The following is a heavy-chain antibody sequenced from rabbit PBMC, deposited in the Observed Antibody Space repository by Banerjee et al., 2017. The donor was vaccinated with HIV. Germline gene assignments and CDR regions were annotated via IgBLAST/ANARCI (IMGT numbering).Heavy chain of an antibody. CDR2: IGTGAGGT. D-gene: IGHD7-1*01. Sequence: QEQLEESGGDLVKTEGSLTLTCTTSGLDFSSSYWKCWVRQAPGRGLEWIPCIGTGAGGTWYASWAKGRFTISKTSSTTVTLQMTSLTGADTATYFCARDRDGDAGYGSLALWGQGTLVTVS. V-gene: IGHV1S45*01. CDR3: ARDRDGDAGYGSLAL. CDR1: GLDFSSSYW. J-gene: IGHJ3*01.